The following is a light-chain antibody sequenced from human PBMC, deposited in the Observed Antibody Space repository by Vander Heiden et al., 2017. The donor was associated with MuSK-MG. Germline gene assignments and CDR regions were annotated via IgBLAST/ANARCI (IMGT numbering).Light chain of an antibody. CDR3: CSYAGSSTPYV. Sequence: QSALTPPASVSGSPGQSSTLPCTGTSSDVGSYNLVSWYQQHPGKAPKLMIYEVSKRPSGVSNRFSGSKSGNTASLTISGLQAEDEADYYCCSYAGSSTPYVFGTGTKVTVL. V-gene: IGLV2-23*02. CDR1: SSDVGSYNL. CDR2: EVS. J-gene: IGLJ1*01.